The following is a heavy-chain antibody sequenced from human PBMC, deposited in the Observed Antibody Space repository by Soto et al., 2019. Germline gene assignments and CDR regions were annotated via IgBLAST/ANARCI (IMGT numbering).Heavy chain of an antibody. CDR2: ISAYNGNT. J-gene: IGHJ6*02. Sequence: ACCCNIISLGISRVLQTPGQGLEWMGWISAYNGNTNYAQKFQGRVSMTIDTSTTTAYMELRSLTSDDTAVYYCAKNGQPPYYYYGLDVWGQGTKVTVSS. CDR3: AKNGQPPYYYYGLDV. CDR1: CCNIISLG. V-gene: IGHV1-18*04. D-gene: IGHD2-8*01.